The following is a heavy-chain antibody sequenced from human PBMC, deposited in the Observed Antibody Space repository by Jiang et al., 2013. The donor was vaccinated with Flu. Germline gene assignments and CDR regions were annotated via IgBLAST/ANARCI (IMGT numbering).Heavy chain of an antibody. D-gene: IGHD3-22*01. CDR1: EYSFTKYA. CDR2: INTETGDP. V-gene: IGHV7-4-1*02. CDR3: AREGYYFDSTGSPRSHGLDV. Sequence: SEYSFTKYALTWVRQAPGQGLEWMGWINTETGDPTYAQAFTGRFVFSSDTSVSTAYLHISGLKAEDTAVYYCAREGYYFDSTGSPRSHGLDVWGQGTAVTVSS. J-gene: IGHJ6*02.